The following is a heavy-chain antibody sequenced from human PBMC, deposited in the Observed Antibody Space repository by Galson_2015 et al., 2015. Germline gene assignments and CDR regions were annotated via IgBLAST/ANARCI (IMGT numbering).Heavy chain of an antibody. D-gene: IGHD6-19*01. CDR3: ARGGSGWTLYFDY. J-gene: IGHJ4*02. CDR1: GYTFTSYA. Sequence: SVKVSCKASGYTFTSYAMHWVRQAPGQRLEWMGWINAGNGNTKYSQKFQGRVTITRDTSASTAYMELSSLRSEDTAVYYCARGGSGWTLYFDYWGQGTLVTVSS. CDR2: INAGNGNT. V-gene: IGHV1-3*01.